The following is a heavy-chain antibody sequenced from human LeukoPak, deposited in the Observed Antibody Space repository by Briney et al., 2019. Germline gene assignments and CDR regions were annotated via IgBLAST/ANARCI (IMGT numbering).Heavy chain of an antibody. D-gene: IGHD6-19*01. CDR3: ASSKTNGDSSGWYAWFDP. V-gene: IGHV4-59*01. J-gene: IGHJ5*02. CDR2: IYYTGST. CDR1: GGSISSYY. Sequence: SETLSLTCTVSGGSISSYYWSWIRQPPGKGLEWIGYIYYTGSTNYNPSLRSRVTISVDTSKNQFSLKLSSVTAADTAVYYCASSKTNGDSSGWYAWFDPWGQGTLVTVSS.